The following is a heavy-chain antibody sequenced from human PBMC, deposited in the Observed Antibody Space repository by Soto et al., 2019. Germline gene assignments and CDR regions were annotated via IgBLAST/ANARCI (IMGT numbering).Heavy chain of an antibody. CDR1: GYTFTSYG. D-gene: IGHD3-3*01. J-gene: IGHJ6*03. CDR2: ISAYNGNT. CDR3: ARDGELLRFLELYPPFYYYMDV. V-gene: IGHV1-18*01. Sequence: QVQLVQSGAEVKKPGASVKVSCKASGYTFTSYGISWVRQAPGQGLEWMGWISAYNGNTNYAQKLQGRVTMTTDTSASTAYMELRSLRSDDTAVYYCARDGELLRFLELYPPFYYYMDVWGKGTTVTVSS.